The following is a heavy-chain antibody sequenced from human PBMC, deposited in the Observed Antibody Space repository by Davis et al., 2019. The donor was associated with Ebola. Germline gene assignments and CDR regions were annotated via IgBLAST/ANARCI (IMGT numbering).Heavy chain of an antibody. CDR1: GYTSSSYC. V-gene: IGHV1-18*04. CDR2: ISGFNTNT. J-gene: IGHJ4*02. D-gene: IGHD3-9*01. Sequence: ASSMVSCNSSGYTSSSYCLVWVRQAPGLGLEWMGWISGFNTNTNFAQKFQGRVTVSKDTSANTAYMDLRSLTSDDTAIYYCARAPNYDVLTGTSSYYFDYWGQGTLVTVSS. CDR3: ARAPNYDVLTGTSSYYFDY.